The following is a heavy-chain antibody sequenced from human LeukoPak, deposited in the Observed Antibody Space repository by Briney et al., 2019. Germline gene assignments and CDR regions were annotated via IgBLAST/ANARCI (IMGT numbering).Heavy chain of an antibody. Sequence: PGGSLRLSCAASGFTVTSNSMTWVRQAPGKGLEWVSIIYSDDSTSTADSVKGRFTISRDNPKNTVFLQINSLRAEDTAVYYCATGGDYFYYWGQGALVTVSS. CDR2: IYSDDST. CDR3: ATGGDYFYY. CDR1: GFTVTSNS. V-gene: IGHV3-66*01. J-gene: IGHJ4*02.